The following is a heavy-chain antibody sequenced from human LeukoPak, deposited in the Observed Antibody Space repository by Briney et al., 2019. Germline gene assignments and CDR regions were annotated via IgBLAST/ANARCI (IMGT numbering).Heavy chain of an antibody. V-gene: IGHV1-69*04. Sequence: SVKVSCKASGGTFSSYAISWVRQAPGQGLEWMGRIIPILGIANYAQKFQGRVTITADKSTSTAYMELSSLRSEDTAVYYCARAAATDAFDIWGQGTMVTVSS. CDR1: GGTFSSYA. D-gene: IGHD2-15*01. J-gene: IGHJ3*02. CDR3: ARAAATDAFDI. CDR2: IIPILGIA.